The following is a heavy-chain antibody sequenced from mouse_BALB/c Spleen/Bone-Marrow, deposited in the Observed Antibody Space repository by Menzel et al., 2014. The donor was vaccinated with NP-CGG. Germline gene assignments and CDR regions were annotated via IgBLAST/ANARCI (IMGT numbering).Heavy chain of an antibody. J-gene: IGHJ2*01. CDR3: ARLGGYGPYFDY. V-gene: IGHV3-8*02. CDR2: ISYSGST. CDR1: GDSITSGY. D-gene: IGHD1-1*02. Sequence: LQQSGPSLVKPSQTLSLTCSVTGDSITSGYWNWIRKFPGNKLEYMGYISYSGSTYFNPSLKSRISITRDTSKNQYYLQLNSVTTEDTATYYCARLGGYGPYFDYWGQGTTLTVSS.